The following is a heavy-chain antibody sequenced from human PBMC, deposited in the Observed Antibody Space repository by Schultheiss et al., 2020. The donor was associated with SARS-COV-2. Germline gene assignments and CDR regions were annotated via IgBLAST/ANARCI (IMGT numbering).Heavy chain of an antibody. CDR1: GFTFTSSA. CDR2: IVVGSGNT. D-gene: IGHD3-3*01. CDR3: ARGITIFGVYFDY. Sequence: SVKVSCKASGFTFTSSAVQWVRQARGQRLEWIGWIVVGSGNTNYAQKFQERVTITRDMSTSTAYMELRSLRSDDTAVYYCARGITIFGVYFDYWGQGTLVTVSS. J-gene: IGHJ4*02. V-gene: IGHV1-58*01.